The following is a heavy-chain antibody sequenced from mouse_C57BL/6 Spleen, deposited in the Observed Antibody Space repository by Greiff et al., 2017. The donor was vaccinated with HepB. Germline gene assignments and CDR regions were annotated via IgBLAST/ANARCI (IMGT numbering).Heavy chain of an antibody. CDR3: ARRWAYYSRRYAMDY. Sequence: QVQLQQPGAELVKPGASVKLSCKASGYTFTSYWMQWVKQRPGQGLEWIGEIDPSDSYTNYNQKFKGKATLTVATSSSTAYVQLSSLTSEDSAVYYCARRWAYYSRRYAMDYWGQGTSVTVSS. V-gene: IGHV1-50*01. D-gene: IGHD2-5*01. J-gene: IGHJ4*01. CDR1: GYTFTSYW. CDR2: IDPSDSYT.